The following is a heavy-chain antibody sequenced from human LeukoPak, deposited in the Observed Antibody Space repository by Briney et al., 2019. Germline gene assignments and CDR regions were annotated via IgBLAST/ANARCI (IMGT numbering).Heavy chain of an antibody. D-gene: IGHD5-12*01. Sequence: QPGGSLRLSCAGSGFTVSSSYMSWVRQAPGKGLEWVSVIYTGGNTYYADSVKGRFIISRDNSRNTVYLQMNSLRAEDTAVYYCGRGEWLRLDSWGQGIPVTVSS. CDR3: GRGEWLRLDS. CDR2: IYTGGNT. CDR1: GFTVSSSY. V-gene: IGHV3-66*01. J-gene: IGHJ5*02.